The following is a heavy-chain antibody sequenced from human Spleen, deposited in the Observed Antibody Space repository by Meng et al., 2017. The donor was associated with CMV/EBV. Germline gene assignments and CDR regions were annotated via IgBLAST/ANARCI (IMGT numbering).Heavy chain of an antibody. Sequence: GESLKISCAASGFTFSSYGMSWVRQAPGKGLEWVSGISGTGESTFYADSVKGRFTISRDNSKNTLYLQMNSLRAEDTAVYYCAKTGGGMDVWGQGTLVTVSS. CDR3: AKTGGGMDV. CDR1: GFTFSSYG. D-gene: IGHD6-13*01. CDR2: ISGTGEST. V-gene: IGHV3-23*01. J-gene: IGHJ4*02.